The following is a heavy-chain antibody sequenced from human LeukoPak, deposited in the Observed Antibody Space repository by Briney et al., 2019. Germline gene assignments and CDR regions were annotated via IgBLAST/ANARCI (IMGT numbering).Heavy chain of an antibody. J-gene: IGHJ5*02. D-gene: IGHD6-19*01. CDR1: GGSISSGSYY. CDR3: ARGGLEGAVNGWFDP. CDR2: IYTSGST. Sequence: SETLSLTCTVSGGSISSGSYYWSWIRQPAGKGLEWIGRIYTSGSTNYNPSLKSRVTISVDTSKNQFSLSVTSVTAADTAVYYCARGGLEGAVNGWFDPWGQGTLVTVSS. V-gene: IGHV4-61*02.